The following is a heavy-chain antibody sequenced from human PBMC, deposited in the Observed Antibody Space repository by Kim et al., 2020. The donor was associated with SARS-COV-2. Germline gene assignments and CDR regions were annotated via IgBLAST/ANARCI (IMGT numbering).Heavy chain of an antibody. CDR2: ST. J-gene: IGHJ5*02. V-gene: IGHV4-39*01. Sequence: STYYNSPLQSRVTMSVDTSKSQFSLNLTSVTAADTAVYYCERQPRKNWFDPWGQGTLVTVSS. CDR3: ERQPRKNWFDP.